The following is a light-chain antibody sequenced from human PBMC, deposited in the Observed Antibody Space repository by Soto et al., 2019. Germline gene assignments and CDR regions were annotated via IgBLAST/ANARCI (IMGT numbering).Light chain of an antibody. CDR3: GSWDSSNNVLYG. Sequence: QSVLTQPPSVSAAPGQKVTISCSGSSSNIGGNSVSWYQQLPGTAPKLLIYDDNKRPSGIPDRFSGSKSGTSATLGITGFQTGDEADYYCGSWDSSNNVLYGFGTGTKVTV. CDR2: DDN. J-gene: IGLJ1*01. V-gene: IGLV1-51*01. CDR1: SSNIGGNS.